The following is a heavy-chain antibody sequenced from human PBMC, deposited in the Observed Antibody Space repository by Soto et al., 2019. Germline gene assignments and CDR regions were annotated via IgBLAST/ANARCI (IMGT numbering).Heavy chain of an antibody. V-gene: IGHV1-18*01. J-gene: IGHJ6*02. Sequence: QVQLVQSGAEVKKPGASVKVSCKASGYTFTRSGISWVRQAPGQGPEWMGWISSYNGDTNDAQTFQGRVTMTRDTATSTAYMELRSLRSDDTAVYYCAREGVAPYYYYGMDVWGQGTPVTVSS. D-gene: IGHD5-12*01. CDR2: ISSYNGDT. CDR1: GYTFTRSG. CDR3: AREGVAPYYYYGMDV.